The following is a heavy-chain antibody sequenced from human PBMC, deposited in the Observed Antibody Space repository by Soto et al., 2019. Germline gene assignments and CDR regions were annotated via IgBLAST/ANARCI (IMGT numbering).Heavy chain of an antibody. J-gene: IGHJ3*02. V-gene: IGHV1-18*01. CDR2: IGGNNGNT. CDR3: VRRVVTTLDDAFDI. D-gene: IGHD2-21*02. CDR1: GYNFNNYG. Sequence: QVQLVQSGPEVKQPGASVTLSCKASGYNFNNYGISWVRQAPGQGLEWMGWIGGNNGNTKYGQKFQGRVSLTTDSSTSTVYMEMRSLRSDDTADYYCVRRVVTTLDDAFDIWGPGTRVTVSS.